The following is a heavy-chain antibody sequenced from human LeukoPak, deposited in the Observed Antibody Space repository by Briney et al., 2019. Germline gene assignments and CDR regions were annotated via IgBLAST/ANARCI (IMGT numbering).Heavy chain of an antibody. D-gene: IGHD2-2*01. CDR2: ISGSGGST. CDR1: GFTFSSYW. V-gene: IGHV3-23*01. J-gene: IGHJ4*02. CDR3: AKRTLGYCSS. Sequence: GGSLRLSCVASGFTFSSYWMTWVRQAPGKGLEGVSAISGSGGSTYYADSVKGRFTISRDNSKNTLYLQMNSLRAEDTAVYYCAKRTLGYCSSWGQGTLVTVSS.